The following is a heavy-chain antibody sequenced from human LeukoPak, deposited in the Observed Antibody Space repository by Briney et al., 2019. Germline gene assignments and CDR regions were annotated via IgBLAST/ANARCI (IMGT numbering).Heavy chain of an antibody. CDR3: ARESRVVVPAAIDY. D-gene: IGHD2-2*01. V-gene: IGHV4-31*03. J-gene: IGHJ4*02. CDR2: IYYSGST. Sequence: SETLSLTCTVSGGSISSGGHYWSWIRQHPGKGLEWIGYIYYSGSTYYNPSLKSRVTISVDTSKNQFSLKLSSVTAADTAVYYCARESRVVVPAAIDYWGQGTLVTVSS. CDR1: GGSISSGGHY.